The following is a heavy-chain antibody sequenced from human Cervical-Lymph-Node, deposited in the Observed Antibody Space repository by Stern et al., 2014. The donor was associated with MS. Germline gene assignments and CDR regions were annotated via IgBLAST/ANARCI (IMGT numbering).Heavy chain of an antibody. CDR1: GFTFDDYV. V-gene: IGHV3-9*01. CDR2: ISWNGNNI. J-gene: IGHJ4*02. CDR3: ATGATIEDLDY. Sequence: EVQLVESGGGLVQPGRSLRLSCAASGFTFDDYVMHWVRQAPGKGLEWVSGISWNGNNIGYADSVKGRFTISRDNAKNSLYLQMNSLRAEDTAFYYCATGATIEDLDYWGQGTLVTVSS. D-gene: IGHD5-12*01.